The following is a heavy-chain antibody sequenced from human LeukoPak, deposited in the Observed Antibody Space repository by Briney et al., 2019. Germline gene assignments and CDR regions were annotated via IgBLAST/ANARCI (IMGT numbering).Heavy chain of an antibody. CDR1: GYTFTGYY. V-gene: IGHV1-2*02. CDR2: INPNSGGT. D-gene: IGHD3-3*01. Sequence: ASVKVSCKASGYTFTGYYMHWVRQAPGQGLEWMGWINPNSGGTDYALKFQGRVTMTRDTSISTAYMELSRLRSDDTAVYYCARDHLDFWSGYNYFDYWGQGTLVTVSS. J-gene: IGHJ4*02. CDR3: ARDHLDFWSGYNYFDY.